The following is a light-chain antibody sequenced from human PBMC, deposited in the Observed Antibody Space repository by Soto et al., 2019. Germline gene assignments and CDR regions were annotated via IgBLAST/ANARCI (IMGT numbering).Light chain of an antibody. J-gene: IGKJ1*01. CDR1: QSVSSW. CDR3: QQYNSYSWT. V-gene: IGKV1-5*03. CDR2: EAS. Sequence: DIQMTQSPSTLSSSVGDRVTITWRACQSVSSWLAWYQQKPGKAPKLLIYEASSLESGVPSRVRGSGSGTEFTLTISSLKPDDFETYYCQQYNSYSWTFGQGTKVDIK.